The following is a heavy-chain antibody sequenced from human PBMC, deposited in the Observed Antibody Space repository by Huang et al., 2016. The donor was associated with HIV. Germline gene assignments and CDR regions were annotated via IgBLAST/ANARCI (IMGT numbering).Heavy chain of an antibody. D-gene: IGHD2-21*02. CDR1: GGSLSDHY. J-gene: IGHJ4*02. CDR2: LNHRGRS. V-gene: IGHV4-34*02. CDR3: ARPRMTATSSDSTWSFFDS. Sequence: QVQLQQWGAGLLKPSGALSLKCAVYGGSLSDHYWTWILLSPGKRLEWIGELNHRGRSTYNPALRSLVTMSVDMSKNQFSLNLTALTAADTAVYDCARPRMTATSSDSTWSFFDSWGQGTLVIVSS.